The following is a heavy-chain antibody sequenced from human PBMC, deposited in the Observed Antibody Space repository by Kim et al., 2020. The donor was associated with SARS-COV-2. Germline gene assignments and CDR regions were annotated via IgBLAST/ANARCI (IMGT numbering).Heavy chain of an antibody. D-gene: IGHD3-10*01. Sequence: ASVKVSCKASGYTFTSYGISWVRQAPGQGLDWMGWISAYNGNTNYAQKLQGRVTMTTDTSTSTAYMELRSLRSDDTAVYYCARAPTMVRGVISSAGSTWFDPWGQGTLVTVSS. CDR1: GYTFTSYG. J-gene: IGHJ5*02. V-gene: IGHV1-18*04. CDR3: ARAPTMVRGVISSAGSTWFDP. CDR2: ISAYNGNT.